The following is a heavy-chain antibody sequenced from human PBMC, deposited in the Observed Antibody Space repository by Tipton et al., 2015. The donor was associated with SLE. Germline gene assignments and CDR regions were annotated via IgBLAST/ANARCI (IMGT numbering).Heavy chain of an antibody. V-gene: IGHV4-59*08. D-gene: IGHD6-19*01. J-gene: IGHJ4*02. CDR2: LYYSGST. CDR3: ARHGYSSGWSYFDY. Sequence: LRLSCTVSGGSISSYYWSWIRQPPGKGLEWVGYLYYSGSTNYNPSLKSRVTISVDTSKNQFSLKLNSVTAADTAVYSCARHGYSSGWSYFDYWGQGTLVTVSS. CDR1: GGSISSYY.